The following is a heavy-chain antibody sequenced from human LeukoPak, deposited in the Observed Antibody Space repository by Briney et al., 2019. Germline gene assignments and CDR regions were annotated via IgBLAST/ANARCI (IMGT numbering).Heavy chain of an antibody. V-gene: IGHV3-30*04. CDR1: GFSFSKYA. CDR3: SKDLTSDFGGDLDP. Sequence: GKSLRLSCGSSGFSFSKYALHWVRQAPGKGLEWVAVITFDGTKKFYGESVKGRFTISRDNSKSTVYLQMNSLRVEDAAVYYCSKDLTSDFGGDLDPWGQGTLVTVSS. D-gene: IGHD3-10*01. CDR2: ITFDGTKK. J-gene: IGHJ5*02.